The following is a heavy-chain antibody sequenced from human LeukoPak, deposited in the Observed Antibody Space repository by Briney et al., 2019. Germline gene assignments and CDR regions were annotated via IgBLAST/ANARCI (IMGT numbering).Heavy chain of an antibody. CDR3: ARLARIILWFGPGGFDY. Sequence: GSLRLSCAASGFTFSSYWMSWIRQPPGEGLEWIGEINHSGSTNYNPSLKSRVTISVDTSKNQFSLKLSSVTAADTAVYYCARLARIILWFGPGGFDYWGQGTLVTVSS. CDR1: GFTFSSYW. CDR2: INHSGST. J-gene: IGHJ4*02. D-gene: IGHD3-10*01. V-gene: IGHV4-34*01.